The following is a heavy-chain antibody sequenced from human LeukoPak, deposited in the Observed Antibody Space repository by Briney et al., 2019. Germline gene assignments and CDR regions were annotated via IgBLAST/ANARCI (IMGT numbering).Heavy chain of an antibody. CDR1: GFTFDDYG. CDR2: INWNGGST. D-gene: IGHD6-19*01. V-gene: IGHV3-20*01. CDR3: ARGTVAGDALDI. Sequence: GGSLRLSCAASGFTFDDYGMSWVRQAPGKGLEWVSGINWNGGSTGYADSVKGRFTISRDNAKNSLYLQMNSLRAEDTALYHCARGTVAGDALDIWGQGTMVTVSS. J-gene: IGHJ3*02.